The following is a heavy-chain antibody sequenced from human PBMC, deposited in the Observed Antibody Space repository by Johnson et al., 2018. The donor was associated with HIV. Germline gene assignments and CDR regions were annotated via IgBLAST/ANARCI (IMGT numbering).Heavy chain of an antibody. CDR2: ISFDGSDK. V-gene: IGHV3-30*04. D-gene: IGHD1-7*01. CDR1: GFTFSSYA. CDR3: AKDLGAAELTPDVFDL. Sequence: ASGFTFSSYAMHWVRQAPGKGLEWVAVISFDGSDKYYADSVKGRFTISRDNSKNTLYLQMNSLRIDDTGVYYCAKDLGAAELTPDVFDLWGQGTMVTVSS. J-gene: IGHJ3*01.